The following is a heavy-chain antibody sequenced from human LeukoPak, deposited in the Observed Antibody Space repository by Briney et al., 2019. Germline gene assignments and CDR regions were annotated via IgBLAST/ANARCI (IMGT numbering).Heavy chain of an antibody. CDR3: ARGGLYPGVTTGCFDY. Sequence: GASVKVSCKASGYTFTSYGSSWVRQAPGQGLEWMGWISAYNGNTNYAQKLQGRVTMTTDTSTSTAYMQLRSPRSDDTAVYYCARGGLYPGVTTGCFDYWGQGTLVTVSS. CDR1: GYTFTSYG. J-gene: IGHJ4*02. V-gene: IGHV1-18*01. D-gene: IGHD4-17*01. CDR2: ISAYNGNT.